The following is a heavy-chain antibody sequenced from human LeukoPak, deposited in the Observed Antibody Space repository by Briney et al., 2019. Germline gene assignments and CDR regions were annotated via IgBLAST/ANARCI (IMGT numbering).Heavy chain of an antibody. CDR1: GFTFSSYG. D-gene: IGHD1-26*01. V-gene: IGHV3-30*02. CDR3: AKDLPGATAEGFTFDI. CDR2: IWYWGSNK. J-gene: IGHJ3*02. Sequence: GGPLRLFCAASGFTFSSYGMHWVRQARGKGGEGVAFIWYWGSNKFYGVCERGRFPISRENSKNTLYLQMKSLRAEDTAVYYCAKDLPGATAEGFTFDIWGQGTMVTVSS.